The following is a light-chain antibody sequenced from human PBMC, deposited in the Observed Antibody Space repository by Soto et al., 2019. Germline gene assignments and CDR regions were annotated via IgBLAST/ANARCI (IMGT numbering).Light chain of an antibody. J-gene: IGKJ1*01. CDR3: QESYSTPWA. CDR1: QSISSY. Sequence: DIQVTQSPSSLSASVGDRVTITCRASQSISSYLNWYQQKPGKAPKLLIYAASSLKSGVPSRFSGSGSGTDFSLTISSLQPEDFASYYCQESYSTPWAFGQGTQVEI. V-gene: IGKV1-39*01. CDR2: AAS.